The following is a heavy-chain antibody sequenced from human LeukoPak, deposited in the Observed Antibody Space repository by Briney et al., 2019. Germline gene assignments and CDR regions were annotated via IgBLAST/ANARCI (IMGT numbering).Heavy chain of an antibody. D-gene: IGHD3-22*01. Sequence: SETLSLTCAVYGGSLSGYYWSWIRQPPGKGLEWIGEINHSGSTNYNPSLKSRVTISVDTSKNQFSLKLSSVTAADTAVYYCARGNYYDSSGYYLFDYWGQGTLVTVSS. CDR2: INHSGST. J-gene: IGHJ4*02. CDR3: ARGNYYDSSGYYLFDY. V-gene: IGHV4-34*01. CDR1: GGSLSGYY.